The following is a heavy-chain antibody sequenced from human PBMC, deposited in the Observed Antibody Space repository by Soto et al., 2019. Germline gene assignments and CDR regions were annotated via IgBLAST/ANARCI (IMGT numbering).Heavy chain of an antibody. CDR3: ARETARDIVLMGRYFDL. V-gene: IGHV4-30-4*01. D-gene: IGHD2-8*01. J-gene: IGHJ2*01. Sequence: QVQLQESGPGLVKPSQTLSLTCTVSGGSISSGDYYWSWIRQPPGKGLEWIGYIYYSGSTYYNPSLKSRVTISVDTSKNQFSLKLSSVTAADTAVYYCARETARDIVLMGRYFDLWGRGTLVTVSS. CDR1: GGSISSGDYY. CDR2: IYYSGST.